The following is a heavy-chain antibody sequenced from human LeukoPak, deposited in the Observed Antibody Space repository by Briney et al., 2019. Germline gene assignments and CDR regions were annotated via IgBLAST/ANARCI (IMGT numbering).Heavy chain of an antibody. V-gene: IGHV1-18*04. CDR3: ARGPKVGWFDP. CDR1: GYTFTAYY. CDR2: ISAYNGNT. Sequence: ASVKVSCKGSGYTFTAYYMHWVRQAPGQGLEWMGWISAYNGNTNYAQKLQGRVTMTTDTSTSTAYMELRSLRSDDTAVYYCARGPKVGWFDPWGQGTLVTVSS. J-gene: IGHJ5*02.